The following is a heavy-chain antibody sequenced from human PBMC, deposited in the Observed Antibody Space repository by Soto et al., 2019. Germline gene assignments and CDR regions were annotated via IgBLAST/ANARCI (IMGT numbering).Heavy chain of an antibody. Sequence: RPSVKVSCKASGYTFTSYGISWVRQAPGQGLEWMGWISAYNGNTNYAQKLQGRVTMTTDTSTSTAYMELRSLRSDDTAVYYCAREVVSGWSPTDAFDIWGQGTMVTVSS. CDR3: AREVVSGWSPTDAFDI. CDR2: ISAYNGNT. CDR1: GYTFTSYG. V-gene: IGHV1-18*01. J-gene: IGHJ3*02. D-gene: IGHD6-19*01.